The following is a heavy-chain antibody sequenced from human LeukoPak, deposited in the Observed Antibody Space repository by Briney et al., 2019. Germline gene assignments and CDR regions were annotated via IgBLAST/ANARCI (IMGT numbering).Heavy chain of an antibody. Sequence: PSETLSLTCTVSGGSIGISSYYWGWIRQPPGKGLEWIGSISYSGSTNYSPSLKSRITISVDTSKNQFPLKVSSVTAADTAVYYCARRAVGATANFDFWGQGTLVTVSS. J-gene: IGHJ4*02. V-gene: IGHV4-39*01. CDR3: ARRAVGATANFDF. CDR2: ISYSGST. CDR1: GGSIGISSYY. D-gene: IGHD1-26*01.